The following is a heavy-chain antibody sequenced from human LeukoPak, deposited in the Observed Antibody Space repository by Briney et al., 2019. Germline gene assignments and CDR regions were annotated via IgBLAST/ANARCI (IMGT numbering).Heavy chain of an antibody. CDR3: ARGYYYDSSGYYPFDY. Sequence: PSETLSLTCTVPGGSISSYYWSWIRQPPGKGLECIGYIYYSGSTNYNPSLKSRVTISVDTSKNQFSLKLSSVTAADTAVYYCARGYYYDSSGYYPFDYWGQGTLVTVSS. D-gene: IGHD3-22*01. CDR1: GGSISSYY. J-gene: IGHJ4*02. V-gene: IGHV4-59*01. CDR2: IYYSGST.